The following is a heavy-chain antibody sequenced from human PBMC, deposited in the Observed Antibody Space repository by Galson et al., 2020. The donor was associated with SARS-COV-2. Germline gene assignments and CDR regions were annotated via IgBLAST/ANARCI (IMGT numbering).Heavy chain of an antibody. CDR3: ARGDMRNDYFDY. CDR2: IYSEGSSR. D-gene: IGHD3-16*01. Sequence: GGSLRLSCAASGFTFSSYWMHWVRQAPGKGLVWVSRIYSEGSSRSYADSVKGRFTISGDDAKNTLYLHMRSLRAEDTAVYYCARGDMRNDYFDYWGQGTLVTVSS. CDR1: GFTFSSYW. V-gene: IGHV3-74*01. J-gene: IGHJ4*02.